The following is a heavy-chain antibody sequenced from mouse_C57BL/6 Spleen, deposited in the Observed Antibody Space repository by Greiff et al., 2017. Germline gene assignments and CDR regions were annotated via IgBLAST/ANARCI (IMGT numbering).Heavy chain of an antibody. CDR1: GYTFTSYW. CDR3: ARCGTRYYYDY. D-gene: IGHD4-1*01. Sequence: QVQLKQPGAELVKPGASVKLSCKASGYTFTSYWMHWVKQRPGQGLEWIGMIHPNSGSTNYNEKFKSKATLTVDKSSSTAYMQLSSLTSEDSAVYYCARCGTRYYYDYWGQGTTLTVSS. J-gene: IGHJ2*01. CDR2: IHPNSGST. V-gene: IGHV1-64*01.